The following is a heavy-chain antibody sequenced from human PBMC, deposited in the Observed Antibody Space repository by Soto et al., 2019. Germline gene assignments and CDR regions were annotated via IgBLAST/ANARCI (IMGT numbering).Heavy chain of an antibody. CDR3: VRGKVNFDF. Sequence: SETLSLTCIVSNYSISSGYHWGWIRQPPGKGLEGIGTIYQSGNTYQNPSLKSRVILSIDTSKNQFSLNLRNVTAADTAVYYCVRGKVNFDFWGKGILVTVS. CDR2: IYQSGNT. CDR1: NYSISSGYH. J-gene: IGHJ4*02. V-gene: IGHV4-38-2*02.